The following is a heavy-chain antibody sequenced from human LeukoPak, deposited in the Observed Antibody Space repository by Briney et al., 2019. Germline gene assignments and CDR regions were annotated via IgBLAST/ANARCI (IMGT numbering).Heavy chain of an antibody. CDR1: GGSISSYY. CDR3: ARSIRYLDY. V-gene: IGHV4-59*01. Sequence: PSETLSLTCTVSGGSISSYYWSWTRQPPGKGLEWIGYIYYSGSTNYNPSLKSRVTISVDTSKNQFSLKLSSVTAADTAVYYCARSIRYLDYWGQGTLVTVSS. J-gene: IGHJ4*02. CDR2: IYYSGST. D-gene: IGHD3-3*01.